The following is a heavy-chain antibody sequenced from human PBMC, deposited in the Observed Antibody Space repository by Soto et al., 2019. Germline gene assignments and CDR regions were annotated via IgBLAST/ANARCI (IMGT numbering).Heavy chain of an antibody. CDR1: GYTFTGYY. CDR2: INPNSGGT. J-gene: IGHJ6*02. CDR3: ARDQGSSSSSAVGPRFYGMDV. D-gene: IGHD6-6*01. Sequence: ASVKVSCKASGYTFTGYYMHWVRQAPGQGLEWMGWINPNSGGTNYAQKFQGWVTMTRDTSISTAYMELSRLRSDDTAVYYCARDQGSSSSSAVGPRFYGMDVWGQGTTVTVSS. V-gene: IGHV1-2*04.